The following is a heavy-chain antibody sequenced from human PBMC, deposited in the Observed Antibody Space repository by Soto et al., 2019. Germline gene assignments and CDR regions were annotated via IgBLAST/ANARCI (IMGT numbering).Heavy chain of an antibody. CDR3: AKDLGGGYCAGGSCFTPVY. J-gene: IGHJ4*02. V-gene: IGHV3-9*01. CDR1: GFSFEDYA. Sequence: GGSLRLSCAVSGFSFEDYAMHWVRQAPGKGLEWVSTISWDSGHIDYADSVKGRFTISRDNPENSLFLQMTALGVEDTAFYYCAKDLGGGYCAGGSCFTPVYWGRGTLVTVSS. D-gene: IGHD2-15*01. CDR2: ISWDSGHI.